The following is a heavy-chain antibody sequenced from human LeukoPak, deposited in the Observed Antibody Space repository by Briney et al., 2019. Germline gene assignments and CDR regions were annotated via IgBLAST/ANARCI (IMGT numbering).Heavy chain of an antibody. J-gene: IGHJ4*02. CDR2: ISSSSSYI. D-gene: IGHD6-19*01. CDR3: AGLAVAGTDFDY. Sequence: PGGSLRLSCAASGFTFSSYSMNWVRQAPGKGLEWVSSISSSSSYIYYADSVKGRFTTSRDNAKNSLYLQMNSLRAEDTAVYYCAGLAVAGTDFDYWGQGTLVTVSS. CDR1: GFTFSSYS. V-gene: IGHV3-21*01.